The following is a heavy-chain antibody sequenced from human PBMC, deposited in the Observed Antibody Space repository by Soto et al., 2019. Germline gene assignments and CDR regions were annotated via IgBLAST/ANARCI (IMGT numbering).Heavy chain of an antibody. CDR3: ARDRSYGSGSYFDY. D-gene: IGHD3-10*01. CDR1: GGTFSSYA. CDR2: IIPIFGTA. V-gene: IGHV1-69*01. J-gene: IGHJ4*02. Sequence: VKVSCKASGGTFSSYAISWVRQAPGQGLEWMGGIIPIFGTANYAQKFQGRVTITADESTSTAYMELSSLRSEDTAVYYCARDRSYGSGSYFDYWGQGTLVTVSS.